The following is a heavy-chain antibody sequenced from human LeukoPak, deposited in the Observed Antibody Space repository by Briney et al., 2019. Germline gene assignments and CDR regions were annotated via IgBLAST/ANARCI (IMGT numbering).Heavy chain of an antibody. D-gene: IGHD3-22*01. CDR1: GYTFTSYY. Sequence: ASVKVSCKASGYTFTSYYMHWVRQAPGQGLEWMGIINPSGGSTSYAQKFQGRVTMTRDMSTSTVYMELSSLRSEDTAVYYCARGTYYYDSSGSLGNAFDIWGQGTMVTVSS. CDR2: INPSGGST. V-gene: IGHV1-46*01. CDR3: ARGTYYYDSSGSLGNAFDI. J-gene: IGHJ3*02.